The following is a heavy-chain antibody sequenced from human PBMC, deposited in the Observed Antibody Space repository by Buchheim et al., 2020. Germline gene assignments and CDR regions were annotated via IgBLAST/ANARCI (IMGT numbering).Heavy chain of an antibody. CDR3: AKDEESYSVIGYYYYGMDV. Sequence: QVQLVESGGGVVQPGRSLRLSCAASGFTFSSYGMHWVRQAPGKGLEWVAVISYDGSNKYYADSVKGRFTISRDNSKNTLYLQMNSLRAEDTAVYYCAKDEESYSVIGYYYYGMDVWGQGTT. V-gene: IGHV3-30*18. CDR1: GFTFSSYG. CDR2: ISYDGSNK. D-gene: IGHD1-26*01. J-gene: IGHJ6*02.